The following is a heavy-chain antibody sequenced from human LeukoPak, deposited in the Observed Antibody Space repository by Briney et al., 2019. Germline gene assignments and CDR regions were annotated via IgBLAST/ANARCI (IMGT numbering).Heavy chain of an antibody. CDR2: INPSGGST. CDR1: GYTFTSYY. CDR3: ARARGGMATIYPAPLGY. J-gene: IGHJ4*02. Sequence: GASVKVSCKASGYTFTSYYMHWVRQAPGQGLEWMGIINPSGGSTSYAQKFQGRVTMTRDMSTSTVYMELSSLRSEDTAVYYCARARGGMATIYPAPLGYWGQGTLVTVSS. V-gene: IGHV1-46*01. D-gene: IGHD5-24*01.